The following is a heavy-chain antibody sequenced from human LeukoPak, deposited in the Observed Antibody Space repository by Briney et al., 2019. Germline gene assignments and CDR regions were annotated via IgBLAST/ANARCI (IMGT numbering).Heavy chain of an antibody. CDR2: INPSGGST. J-gene: IGHJ4*02. Sequence: ASVKVSCKASGYTFTSYYMHWLRQAPGQGLEWMGIINPSGGSTSYAQKFQGRVTMTRDTSTSTVYMELSSLRSEDTAVYYCARGDYDILTGLPKLPTVWGQGTLVTVSS. CDR3: ARGDYDILTGLPKLPTV. CDR1: GYTFTSYY. D-gene: IGHD3-9*01. V-gene: IGHV1-46*01.